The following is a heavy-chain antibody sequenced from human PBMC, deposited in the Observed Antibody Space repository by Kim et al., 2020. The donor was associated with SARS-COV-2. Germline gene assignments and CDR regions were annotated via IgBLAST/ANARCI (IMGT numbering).Heavy chain of an antibody. J-gene: IGHJ6*02. CDR2: IYYSGST. V-gene: IGHV4-59*13. CDR1: GGSISSYY. Sequence: SETLSLTCTVSGGSISSYYWSWIRQPPGKGLEWIGYIYYSGSTNYNPSLKSRVTISVDTSKNQFSLKLSSVTAADTAVYYCARAVVPYYYYGMDVWGQGTTVTVSS. CDR3: ARAVVPYYYYGMDV. D-gene: IGHD2-21*01.